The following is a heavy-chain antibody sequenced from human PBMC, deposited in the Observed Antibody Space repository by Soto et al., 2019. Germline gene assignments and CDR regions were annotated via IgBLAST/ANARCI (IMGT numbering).Heavy chain of an antibody. CDR3: ATDGVWDYVWGSYRPKYYYYGMDV. Sequence: QVQLVQSGAEVKKPGASVKVSCKVSGYTLTELSMHWVRQAPGKGLEWMGGFDPEDGETIYAQKFQGRVTMTEDTSTDPAYMELSSLRSEDTAVYYCATDGVWDYVWGSYRPKYYYYGMDVWGQGTTVTVSS. J-gene: IGHJ6*02. D-gene: IGHD3-16*02. CDR1: GYTLTELS. V-gene: IGHV1-24*01. CDR2: FDPEDGET.